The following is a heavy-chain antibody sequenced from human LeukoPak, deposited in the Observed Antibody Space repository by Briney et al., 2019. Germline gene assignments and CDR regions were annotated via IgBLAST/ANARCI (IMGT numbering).Heavy chain of an antibody. Sequence: PSETLSLTCTVSGGSISSYYWSWIRQPPGKGLEWIGYIYYSGSTNYNPSLKSRVTTSVDTSKNQFSLKLSSVTAADTAVYYCARSARDRAFDIWGQGTMVTVSS. V-gene: IGHV4-59*08. CDR3: ARSARDRAFDI. CDR1: GGSISSYY. CDR2: IYYSGST. J-gene: IGHJ3*02.